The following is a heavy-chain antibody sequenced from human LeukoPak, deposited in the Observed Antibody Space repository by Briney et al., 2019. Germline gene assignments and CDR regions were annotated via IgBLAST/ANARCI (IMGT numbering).Heavy chain of an antibody. V-gene: IGHV3-30-3*01. D-gene: IGHD6-13*01. Sequence: GGSLRLSCAASGFTFSSYAMHWVRQAPGKGLEWVAVISYDGSNKYYADSVKGRFTISRDNSKNTLYLQMNSLRAEDTAVYYCAKDRRYSSSLFDYWGQGTLVTVSS. CDR3: AKDRRYSSSLFDY. CDR2: ISYDGSNK. CDR1: GFTFSSYA. J-gene: IGHJ4*02.